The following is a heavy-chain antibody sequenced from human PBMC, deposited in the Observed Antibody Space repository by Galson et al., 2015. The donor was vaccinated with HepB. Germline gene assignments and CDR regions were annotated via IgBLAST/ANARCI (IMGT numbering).Heavy chain of an antibody. Sequence: SLRLSCAASGFTFSNAWMSWVRQAPGKGLEWVGRIKSKTDGGTTDYAAPVKGRFTISRDDSKNTLYLQMNSLKTEDTAVYYCTTDYMVRGVITPFGYWGQGTLVTVSS. J-gene: IGHJ4*02. CDR1: GFTFSNAW. CDR3: TTDYMVRGVITPFGY. CDR2: IKSKTDGGTT. D-gene: IGHD3-10*01. V-gene: IGHV3-15*01.